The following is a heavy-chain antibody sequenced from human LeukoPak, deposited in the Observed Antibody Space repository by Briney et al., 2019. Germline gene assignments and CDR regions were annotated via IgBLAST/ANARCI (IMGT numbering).Heavy chain of an antibody. CDR3: ARDYNDILTGCFDY. V-gene: IGHV4-4*07. CDR1: GGSMTSYY. J-gene: IGHJ4*02. D-gene: IGHD3-9*01. Sequence: PSETLSLTCIVSGGSMTSYYWSWIRQPAGNGLEWIGRIYTSGSTNYNPSLKSRVTMSVDTSKNQFSLELRSVTAADTALYYCARDYNDILTGCFDYWGQGTLVTVSP. CDR2: IYTSGST.